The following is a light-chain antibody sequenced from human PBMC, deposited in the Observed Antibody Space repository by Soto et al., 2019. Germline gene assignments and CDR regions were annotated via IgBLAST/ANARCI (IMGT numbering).Light chain of an antibody. Sequence: QAVLTQPASVSGSPGQSITISCTGTSSDVGSYNYVSWYQQHPGKAPKLMIYDVSNRPSGVSDRFSGSKSGNTASLTISGLQAEDEAVYYCSSYTSSSTVVFGGGTKLTVL. CDR3: SSYTSSSTVV. V-gene: IGLV2-14*01. CDR1: SSDVGSYNY. CDR2: DVS. J-gene: IGLJ2*01.